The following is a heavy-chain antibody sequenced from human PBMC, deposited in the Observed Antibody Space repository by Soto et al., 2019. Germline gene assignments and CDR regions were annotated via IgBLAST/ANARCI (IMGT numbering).Heavy chain of an antibody. CDR2: ISSSSSSYI. CDR1: GFTFSSYS. D-gene: IGHD2-2*01. Sequence: GGSLRLSCAASGFTFSSYSMNWVRQAPGKGLEWVSSISSSSSSYIYYADSVKGRFTISRDNAKNSLYLQMNSLRAEDTAVYYCARDRLFRTGHDFDYWGQGTLVTVSS. J-gene: IGHJ4*02. CDR3: ARDRLFRTGHDFDY. V-gene: IGHV3-21*01.